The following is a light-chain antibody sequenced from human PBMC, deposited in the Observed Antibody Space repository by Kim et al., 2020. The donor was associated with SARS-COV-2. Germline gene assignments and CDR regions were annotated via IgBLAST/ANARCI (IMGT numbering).Light chain of an antibody. CDR2: LNS. J-gene: IGLJ1*01. CDR3: QSYDSRNV. V-gene: IGLV6-57*03. Sequence: PRKTVTISCTRSSGNIANTYVQWYQQRPGRAPTTVIYLNSQRPSGVPDRFSGSIDTSSNSASLTISGLKIEDEADYYCQSYDSRNVFGTGTKVTVL. CDR1: SGNIANTY.